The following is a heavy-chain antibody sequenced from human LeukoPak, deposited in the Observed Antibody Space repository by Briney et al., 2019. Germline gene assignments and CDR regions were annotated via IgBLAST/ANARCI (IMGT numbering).Heavy chain of an antibody. V-gene: IGHV4-59*01. J-gene: IGHJ4*02. CDR3: ARENKGTVHDSTAAFHY. D-gene: IGHD1-7*01. Sequence: SETLSLTCTVSIGSIGNDYWSWLRQSPGKGLEWIAYGHHSESPNYNPSLKSRVTISVDRSNNRFSLQLSSVTAADTAVYYCARENKGTVHDSTAAFHYWGQGTLVTVSS. CDR2: GHHSESP. CDR1: IGSIGNDY.